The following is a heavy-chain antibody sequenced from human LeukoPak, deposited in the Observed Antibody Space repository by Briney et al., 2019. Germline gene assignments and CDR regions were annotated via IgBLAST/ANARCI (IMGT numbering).Heavy chain of an antibody. Sequence: GGSLRLSCAASRFTFSSYAMSWVRQAPGKGLEWVSAISGSGGSTYYADSVKGRFTISRDNSKNTLYLQMNSLRAEDTAVYYCAKEIWPTVTTPGWTYFDYWGQGALVTVSS. CDR1: RFTFSSYA. V-gene: IGHV3-23*01. CDR2: ISGSGGST. D-gene: IGHD4-17*01. CDR3: AKEIWPTVTTPGWTYFDY. J-gene: IGHJ4*02.